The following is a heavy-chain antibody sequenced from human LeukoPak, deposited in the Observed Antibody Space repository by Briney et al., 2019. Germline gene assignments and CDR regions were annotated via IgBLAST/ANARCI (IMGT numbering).Heavy chain of an antibody. J-gene: IGHJ4*02. Sequence: SSGTLSLTCAVYGGSFSGYYWSWIRQPPGKGLEWIGEINHSGSTNYNPSLKSRVTISVDTSKNQFSLKLSSVTAADTAVYYCARETVTTGFDYWGQGTLVTVSS. D-gene: IGHD4-11*01. CDR2: INHSGST. CDR1: GGSFSGYY. CDR3: ARETVTTGFDY. V-gene: IGHV4-34*01.